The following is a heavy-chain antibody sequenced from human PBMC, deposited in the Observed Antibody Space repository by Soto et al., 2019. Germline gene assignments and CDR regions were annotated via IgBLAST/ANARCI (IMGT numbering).Heavy chain of an antibody. D-gene: IGHD3-3*01. CDR1: GYTFTSYD. J-gene: IGHJ6*02. CDR3: ARLRGGDFWSGYYNYYGVDV. CDR2: MNPNSGNT. Sequence: GASVKVSCKASGYTFTSYDINWVRQATGQGLEWMGWMNPNSGNTGYAQKFQGRVTMTRNTSISTAYMELSSLRSEDTAVYYCARLRGGDFWSGYYNYYGVDVWGQGTTVTVSS. V-gene: IGHV1-8*01.